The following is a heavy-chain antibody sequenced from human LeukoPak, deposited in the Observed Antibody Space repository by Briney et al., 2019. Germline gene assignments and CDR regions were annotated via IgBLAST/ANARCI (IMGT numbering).Heavy chain of an antibody. CDR1: GFTFSSYW. V-gene: IGHV3-7*01. D-gene: IGHD3-10*01. CDR3: ARVRRGSGSYPTTPYYMDV. J-gene: IGHJ6*03. Sequence: GGSLRLSCAASGFTFSSYWMNWVRQAPGKGLEWVANIKQDGSEIYYVDSVKGRFAISRDNAKSSLYLQMNSLRAEDTAVYYCARVRRGSGSYPTTPYYMDVWGKGTTVTVSS. CDR2: IKQDGSEI.